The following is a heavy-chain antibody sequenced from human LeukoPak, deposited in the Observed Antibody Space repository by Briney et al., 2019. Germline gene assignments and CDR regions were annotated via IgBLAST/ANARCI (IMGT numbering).Heavy chain of an antibody. Sequence: PSETLSLTCTVSGGSISSYYWSWIRQPPGKGLEWIGYIYYSGGTNYNPSLKSRVTISVDTSKNQFSLKLSSVTAADTALYYCARVYTGSSWDYYYYMDVWGKGTTVTVSS. CDR2: IYYSGGT. V-gene: IGHV4-59*01. D-gene: IGHD6-13*01. J-gene: IGHJ6*03. CDR3: ARVYTGSSWDYYYYMDV. CDR1: GGSISSYY.